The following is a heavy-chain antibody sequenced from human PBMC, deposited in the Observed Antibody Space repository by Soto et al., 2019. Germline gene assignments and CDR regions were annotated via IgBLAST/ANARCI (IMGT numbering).Heavy chain of an antibody. V-gene: IGHV1-3*01. CDR3: ARGIATGQLDP. CDR2: INPDNGNT. CDR1: GYTFTRYT. D-gene: IGHD2-15*01. J-gene: IGHJ5*02. Sequence: ASVKVSCKASGYTFTRYTMNWVRQAPGQRLEWMGWINPDNGNTKSSQKFQDRVIITRDTSASTAYMDLSSLRSEDTAVYYCARGIATGQLDPWGQGTLVTISS.